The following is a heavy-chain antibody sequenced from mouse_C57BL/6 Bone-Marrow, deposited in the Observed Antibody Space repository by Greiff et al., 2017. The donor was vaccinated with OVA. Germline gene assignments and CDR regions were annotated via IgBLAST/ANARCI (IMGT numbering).Heavy chain of an antibody. D-gene: IGHD1-1*01. CDR1: GYTFTSYW. Sequence: EVKLMESGPVLARPGASVKMSCKTSGYTFTSYWMHWVKQRPGQGLEWIGAIYPGNSDTSYNQKFKGKAKLTAVTSASTAYMELSSLTNEDSAVYYCTNYYGSSYDWYFDVWGTGTTVTVSS. J-gene: IGHJ1*03. CDR2: IYPGNSDT. V-gene: IGHV1-5*01. CDR3: TNYYGSSYDWYFDV.